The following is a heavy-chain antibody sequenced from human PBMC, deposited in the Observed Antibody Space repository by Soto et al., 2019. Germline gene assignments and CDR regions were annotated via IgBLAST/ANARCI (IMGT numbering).Heavy chain of an antibody. J-gene: IGHJ3*02. CDR3: ARGYSSFNDAFDI. D-gene: IGHD6-13*01. CDR2: IYYSGST. Sequence: QLQLQESGPGLVKPSETLSLTCTVSGGSISSSSYYWGWIRQPPGKGLEWIGSIYYSGSTYYNPSLKSRVTISVDTSKNQFSLKLSSVTAADTAVYYCARGYSSFNDAFDIWGQGTMVTVSS. V-gene: IGHV4-39*01. CDR1: GGSISSSSYY.